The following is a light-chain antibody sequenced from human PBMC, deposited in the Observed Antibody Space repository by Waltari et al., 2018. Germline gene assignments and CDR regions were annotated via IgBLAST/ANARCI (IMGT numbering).Light chain of an antibody. CDR3: QQYKTYPLT. CDR1: QEIINY. Sequence: DIQTTQSPSSLSASAGDRVTITCRVSQEIINYLAWFHQKPGKAPKPLIYAASSLQSGGPSKFSGSGSWTDFTLTISSLQPEDFATYYCQQYKTYPLTFGGGTKVEIK. CDR2: AAS. J-gene: IGKJ4*01. V-gene: IGKV1-16*02.